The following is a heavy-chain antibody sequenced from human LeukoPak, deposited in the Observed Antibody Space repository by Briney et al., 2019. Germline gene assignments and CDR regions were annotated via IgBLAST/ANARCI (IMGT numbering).Heavy chain of an antibody. CDR2: IFSDGTTT. CDR3: ARELPREVTLDY. J-gene: IGHJ4*01. CDR1: EFDFFSYG. V-gene: IGHV3-74*01. D-gene: IGHD2-21*02. Sequence: GGSLRLSCVASEFDFFSYGMQWVRQAPGKGLVWVSRIFSDGTTTSYADSVKGRFTISRDNAKKTLYLQMNSLRAEDTAVYYCARELPREVTLDYWGQGTLVTVSP.